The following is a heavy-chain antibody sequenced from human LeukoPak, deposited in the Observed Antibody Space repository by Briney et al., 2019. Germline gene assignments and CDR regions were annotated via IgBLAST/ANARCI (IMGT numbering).Heavy chain of an antibody. CDR1: GFTFSSYA. D-gene: IGHD1-20*01. Sequence: GGSLRLSCAASGFTFSSYAMSWVRQAPGKGLEWVSAISGSGGSTYYADSVKGRFTISRDNAKNSLYLQMNSLRAEDTAVYYCARRRYNWNAIDYWGQGTLVTVSS. CDR2: ISGSGGST. J-gene: IGHJ4*02. V-gene: IGHV3-23*01. CDR3: ARRRYNWNAIDY.